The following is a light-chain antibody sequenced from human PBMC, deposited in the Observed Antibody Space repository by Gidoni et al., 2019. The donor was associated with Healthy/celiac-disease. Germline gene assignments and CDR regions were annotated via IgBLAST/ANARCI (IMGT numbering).Light chain of an antibody. Sequence: SSVLTLAPAVSVPLGQTVRITCKGDSHRNYYASWYQQQPGQAPILVIYGNNNRPSGIPDRFSGSSSGNTASLTITGAQAEDETDYYCKSWDSSGYHYVFGTGTKVTVL. CDR1: SHRNYY. CDR2: GNN. CDR3: KSWDSSGYHYV. J-gene: IGLJ1*01. V-gene: IGLV3-19*01.